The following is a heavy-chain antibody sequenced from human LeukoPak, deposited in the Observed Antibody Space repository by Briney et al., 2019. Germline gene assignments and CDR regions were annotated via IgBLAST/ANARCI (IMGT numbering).Heavy chain of an antibody. Sequence: SVTVSCKASGYTFSSYGISWVRQAPGQGLEWMGGIIPIFGTANYAQKFQGRVTITADESTSTAYMELSSLRSEDTAVYYCARAWLQLGPQNYYYYYGMDVWGQGTTVTVSS. V-gene: IGHV1-69*13. CDR2: IIPIFGTA. CDR1: GYTFSSYG. CDR3: ARAWLQLGPQNYYYYYGMDV. J-gene: IGHJ6*02. D-gene: IGHD5-24*01.